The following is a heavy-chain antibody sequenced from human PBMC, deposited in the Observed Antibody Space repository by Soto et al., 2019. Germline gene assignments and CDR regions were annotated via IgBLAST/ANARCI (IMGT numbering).Heavy chain of an antibody. CDR2: INAGNGNT. CDR1: GYTFTSYA. CDR3: ATGIAAAGDYYYYGMDV. V-gene: IGHV1-3*01. J-gene: IGHJ6*02. Sequence: GASVKVSCKASGYTFTSYAMHWVRQAPGQRLEWMGWINAGNGNTKYSQKFQGRVTITRDTSASTAYMELSSLRSEDTAVYYCATGIAAAGDYYYYGMDVWGQGTTVTVSS. D-gene: IGHD6-13*01.